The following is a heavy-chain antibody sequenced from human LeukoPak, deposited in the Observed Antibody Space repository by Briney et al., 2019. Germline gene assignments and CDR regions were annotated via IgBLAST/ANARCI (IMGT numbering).Heavy chain of an antibody. Sequence: GASVKVSCKASGYTFTSYYMHWVRQAPGQGLEWMGWINPNSGGTNYAQKFQGRVTMTRDTSTSTVYMELSSLRSEDTAVYYCARFAVHRRLTVAGQFGLDYWGQGTLVTVSS. J-gene: IGHJ4*02. D-gene: IGHD6-19*01. V-gene: IGHV1-2*02. CDR1: GYTFTSYY. CDR3: ARFAVHRRLTVAGQFGLDY. CDR2: INPNSGGT.